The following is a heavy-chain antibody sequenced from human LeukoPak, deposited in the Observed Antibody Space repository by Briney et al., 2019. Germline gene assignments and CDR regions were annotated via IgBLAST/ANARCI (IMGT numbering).Heavy chain of an antibody. V-gene: IGHV1-18*01. Sequence: ASVKVSCKASGYTFSSYGINRVRQAPGQGLEWMGWISVINNANTRYAQNFQGRLTMTTDTSTTTAYMELRSLRSDDTAVYYCSREFPFCGADCFSGAFDIWGQGTMVTVS. CDR1: GYTFSSYG. D-gene: IGHD2-21*02. CDR2: ISVINNANT. CDR3: SREFPFCGADCFSGAFDI. J-gene: IGHJ3*02.